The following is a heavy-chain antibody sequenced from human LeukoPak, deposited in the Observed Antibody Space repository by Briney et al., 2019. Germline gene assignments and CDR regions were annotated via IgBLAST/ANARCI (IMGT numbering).Heavy chain of an antibody. CDR3: ARATNGRFDI. CDR2: ISSSTSYI. J-gene: IGHJ3*02. V-gene: IGHV3-21*01. CDR1: GFTFSSYS. Sequence: PGGSLRLSCAASGFTFSSYSMNWVRRAPGKGLEWVSFISSSTSYISYADSVKGRFTISRDNAKSSLWLQMNSLRAEDTAVYYCARATNGRFDIWGQGTMVTVSS. D-gene: IGHD2-8*01.